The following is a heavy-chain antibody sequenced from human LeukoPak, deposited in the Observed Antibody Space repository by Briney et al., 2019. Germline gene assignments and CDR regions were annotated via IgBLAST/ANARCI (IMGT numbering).Heavy chain of an antibody. J-gene: IGHJ4*02. V-gene: IGHV3-23*01. D-gene: IGHD2-2*01. CDR2: ISGSGGST. CDR3: AKLEDMVVVPAATIIN. Sequence: GGSLRLSCAASGFTFSSYAMSWVRQAPGKGLEWVSAISGSGGSTYYADSVKGRFTISRDNSKNTLYLQMNSLRAEDTAVYYCAKLEDMVVVPAATIINWGQGTLVTVSS. CDR1: GFTFSSYA.